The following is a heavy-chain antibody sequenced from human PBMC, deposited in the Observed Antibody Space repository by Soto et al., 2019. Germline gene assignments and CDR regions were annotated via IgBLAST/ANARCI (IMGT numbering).Heavy chain of an antibody. V-gene: IGHV3-30-3*01. J-gene: IGHJ5*02. CDR1: GFTFSSYA. CDR3: ARDLEDYSNPGGWFDP. D-gene: IGHD4-4*01. Sequence: QVQLAESGGGVVQPGRSLRLSCAASGFTFSSYAMHWVRQAPGKGLEWVAVISYDGSNKYYADSVKGRFTISRDNSKNTLYLQMNSLRAEDTAVYYCARDLEDYSNPGGWFDPWGQGTLVTVSS. CDR2: ISYDGSNK.